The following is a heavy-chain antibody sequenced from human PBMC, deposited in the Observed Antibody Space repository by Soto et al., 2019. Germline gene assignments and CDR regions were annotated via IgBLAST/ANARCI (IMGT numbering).Heavy chain of an antibody. CDR1: GGSFTSNNW. V-gene: IGHV4-4*02. CDR2: IYRTGST. CDR3: ASRDPGTSVDY. Sequence: LSRTCAVSGGSFTSNNWWTWVRQPPGQGLEWIGEIYRTGSTNYNPSLKSRVTISLDKCENQFSLKVTSLTAADTAVYYCASRDPGTSVDYWGQGTLVTVSS. D-gene: IGHD1-7*01. J-gene: IGHJ4*02.